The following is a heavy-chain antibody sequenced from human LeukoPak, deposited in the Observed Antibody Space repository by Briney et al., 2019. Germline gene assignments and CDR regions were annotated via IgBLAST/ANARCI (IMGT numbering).Heavy chain of an antibody. D-gene: IGHD3-22*01. Sequence: GGSRRLSCAASGFTFDDYAMSWVRQAPGKGLEWVSGINWNGGSTGYADSVKGRFTISRDNAKNSLYLQMNSLRAEDTALYYCARGYDSSGYSYWGQGTLVTVSS. CDR1: GFTFDDYA. V-gene: IGHV3-20*04. CDR3: ARGYDSSGYSY. CDR2: INWNGGST. J-gene: IGHJ4*02.